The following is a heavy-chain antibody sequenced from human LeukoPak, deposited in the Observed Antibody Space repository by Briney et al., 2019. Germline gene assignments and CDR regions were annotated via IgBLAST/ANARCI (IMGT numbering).Heavy chain of an antibody. CDR1: GDSASSNSAA. V-gene: IGHV6-1*01. D-gene: IGHD6-13*01. CDR3: ARGRYSSSWSNAFDI. CDR2: TYYRSKWYN. Sequence: SQTLSLTCAISGDSASSNSAAWNWMRQSPSRGREWLGRTYYRSKWYNDYAVSVKSRITINPDTSKNQFSLQLNSVTPEDTAVYYCARGRYSSSWSNAFDIWGQGTMVTVSS. J-gene: IGHJ3*02.